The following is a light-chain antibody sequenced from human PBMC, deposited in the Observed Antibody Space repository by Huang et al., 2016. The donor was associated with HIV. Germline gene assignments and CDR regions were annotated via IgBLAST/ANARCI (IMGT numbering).Light chain of an antibody. J-gene: IGKJ1*01. CDR3: QQSFSVPRT. Sequence: DIQMTQSPPSLSASVGDRVTFTCRANQNITKSLNWYQQKPGKAPKPLIYTASTLESGVPSRVSGGGSGSRFTLNITNLQPEDSATYYCQQSFSVPRTFG. V-gene: IGKV1-39*01. CDR2: TAS. CDR1: QNITKS.